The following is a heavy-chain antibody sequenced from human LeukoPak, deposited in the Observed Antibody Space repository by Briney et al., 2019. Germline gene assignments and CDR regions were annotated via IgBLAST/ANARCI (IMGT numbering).Heavy chain of an antibody. V-gene: IGHV1-3*03. D-gene: IGHD6-13*01. J-gene: IGHJ1*01. Sequence: ASVKVSCKASGYTFISYAMHWVRQAPGQRLKWMGWINAGNGNTKYSQEFQGRVTITRDTSASTAYMELSSLRSEDMAVYYCARGERRQLVGSSEKYFQHWGQGTLVTVPS. CDR1: GYTFISYA. CDR2: INAGNGNT. CDR3: ARGERRQLVGSSEKYFQH.